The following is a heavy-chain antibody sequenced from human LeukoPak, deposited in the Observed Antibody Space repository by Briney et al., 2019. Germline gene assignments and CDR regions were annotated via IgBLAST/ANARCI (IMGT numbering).Heavy chain of an antibody. Sequence: AGGSLRLSCAASGFTFSSYGMHWVRQAPGKGLEWVSGISGSGGRIHYADSVKGRFTISRDNSKNTLSLEMNSLRVEDTAVYYCAKDDYGNPGSWGQGTLVTVSS. V-gene: IGHV3-23*01. CDR3: AKDDYGNPGS. J-gene: IGHJ4*02. D-gene: IGHD4-11*01. CDR2: ISGSGGRI. CDR1: GFTFSSYG.